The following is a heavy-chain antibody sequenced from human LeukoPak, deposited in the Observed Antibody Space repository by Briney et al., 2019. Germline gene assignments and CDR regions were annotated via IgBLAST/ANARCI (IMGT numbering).Heavy chain of an antibody. D-gene: IGHD2/OR15-2a*01. CDR2: ISSGGTTI. J-gene: IGHJ4*02. CDR1: GFTFNIYT. Sequence: GGSLRLSCAASGFTFNIYTLSWVRQAPGKGLEWVSTISSGGTTISYADSVKGRFTISRDNAKNSLDLQMNSLRDEDTAVYYCARGSHFFDYWGQGALATVSS. V-gene: IGHV3-48*02. CDR3: ARGSHFFDY.